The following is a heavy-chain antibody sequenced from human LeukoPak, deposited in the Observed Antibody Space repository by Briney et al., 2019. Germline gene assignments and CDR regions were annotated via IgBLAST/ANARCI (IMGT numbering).Heavy chain of an antibody. CDR1: RFDFSGYG. CDR2: TSYDGTAK. D-gene: IGHD4-11*01. J-gene: IGHJ5*02. V-gene: IGHV3-30*18. CDR3: AKAGRNYHNWLDP. Sequence: GGSLRLSCAASRFDFSGYGMHWVRQAPGKGLEWVAVTSYDGTAKFYAHSVEGRFTVSRDNSKNTLYLQMNTLRAEDSAVYYCAKAGRNYHNWLDPWGQGTLVTVSS.